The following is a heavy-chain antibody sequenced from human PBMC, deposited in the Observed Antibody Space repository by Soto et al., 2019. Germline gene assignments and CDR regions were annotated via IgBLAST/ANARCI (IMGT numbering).Heavy chain of an antibody. CDR1: CGNTVNGGGP. V-gene: IGHV4-30-2*01. J-gene: IGHJ5*02. CDR2: IYHSGST. CDR3: ASWWMYATRFEP. Sequence: SEPKSLPYAAPCGNTVNGGGPRSCIRKPPGKGLEWIGYIYHSGSTYYNPSLKSRVTISVDRSKNQFSLKLSSVTAADTAVYSCASWWMYATRFEPWGQGTLVT. D-gene: IGHD2-8*02.